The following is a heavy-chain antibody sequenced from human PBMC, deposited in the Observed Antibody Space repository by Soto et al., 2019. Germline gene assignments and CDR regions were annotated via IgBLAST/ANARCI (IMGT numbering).Heavy chain of an antibody. J-gene: IGHJ3*02. CDR2: IYPGDSDT. CDR3: ARSPTRIATVVTPGAFDI. D-gene: IGHD2-21*02. Sequence: EVQLVQSGAEVKKPGESLKISCKGSGYSFTSYWIGWVRQMPGKGLEWMGIIYPGDSDTRYSPSFQGQVTISADKSISTAYLQWSSLKASDTAMYYCARSPTRIATVVTPGAFDIWGQGTMVTVSS. V-gene: IGHV5-51*01. CDR1: GYSFTSYW.